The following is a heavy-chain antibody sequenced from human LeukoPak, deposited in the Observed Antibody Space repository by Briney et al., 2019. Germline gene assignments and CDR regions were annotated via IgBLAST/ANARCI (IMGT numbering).Heavy chain of an antibody. J-gene: IGHJ4*02. CDR1: GFTFSSYC. CDR3: ASERTGKVARY. CDR2: IKQDGSEE. V-gene: IGHV3-7*05. D-gene: IGHD5-12*01. Sequence: GGSLRLSCAASGFTFSSYCMSCGREAPGKGLEWGANIKQDGSEEYYVDSVKGRFTISRDNAKNSLYLQMNSLRAEDTAVYYCASERTGKVARYWGQGTLVTVSS.